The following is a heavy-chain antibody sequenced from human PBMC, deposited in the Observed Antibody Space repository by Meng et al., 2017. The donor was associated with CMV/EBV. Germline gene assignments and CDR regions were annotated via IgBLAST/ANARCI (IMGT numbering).Heavy chain of an antibody. CDR2: ISSSSSYI. CDR3: ARGYYGSGSYFPSFDY. J-gene: IGHJ4*02. D-gene: IGHD3-10*01. CDR1: GFTVSSNY. V-gene: IGHV3-21*01. Sequence: GGSLKISCAASGFTVSSNYMNWVRQAPGKGLEWVSSISSSSSYIYYADSVKGRFTISRDNAKNSLYLQMNSLRAEDTAVYYCARGYYGSGSYFPSFDYWGQGTLVTVSS.